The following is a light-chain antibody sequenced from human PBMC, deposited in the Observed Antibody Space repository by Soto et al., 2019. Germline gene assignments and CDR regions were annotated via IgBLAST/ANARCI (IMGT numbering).Light chain of an antibody. V-gene: IGLV2-11*01. CDR3: AAWDDRLSAVV. Sequence: QSALAQPRSVSGSPGQSVTISCTGTSSDVGGYNYVSWYQQHPGKAPKLMIYDVSKRPSGVPDRFSGSKSGNTASLTISGLQAEDEADYYCAAWDDRLSAVVFGGGTQLTVL. CDR1: SSDVGGYNY. J-gene: IGLJ2*01. CDR2: DVS.